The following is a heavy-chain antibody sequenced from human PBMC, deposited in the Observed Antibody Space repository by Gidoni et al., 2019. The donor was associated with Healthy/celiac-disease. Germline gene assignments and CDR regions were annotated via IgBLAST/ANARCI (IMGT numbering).Heavy chain of an antibody. J-gene: IGHJ1*01. CDR2: ISGNSGSI. V-gene: IGHV3-9*01. CDR1: GFTFDDYA. D-gene: IGHD2-2*02. Sequence: EVQLVESGGGLVQPGRSLRLSCAASGFTFDDYAMHWVRQAPGKGLEWVSGISGNSGSIGYADSVKGRFTISRDNAKNSLYLQMNSLRAEDTALYYCAKDEGYCSSTSCYRWRYFQHWGQGTLVTVSS. CDR3: AKDEGYCSSTSCYRWRYFQH.